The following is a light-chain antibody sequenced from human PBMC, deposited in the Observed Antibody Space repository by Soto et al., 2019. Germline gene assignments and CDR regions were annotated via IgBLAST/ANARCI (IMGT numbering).Light chain of an antibody. CDR2: DVS. V-gene: IGLV2-11*01. Sequence: QSALTQPRSVSGSPGQSVTISCTGTSSDVGGYNFVSWYQQHSGKAPKLMIYDVSQRPSGVPDRFSGSKSGNTASLTISGLQDEDEADYYCCSYAGSHFLFGGGTKVTVL. CDR1: SSDVGGYNF. J-gene: IGLJ2*01. CDR3: CSYAGSHFL.